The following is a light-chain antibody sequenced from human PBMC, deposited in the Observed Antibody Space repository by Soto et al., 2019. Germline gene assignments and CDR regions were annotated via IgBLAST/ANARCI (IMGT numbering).Light chain of an antibody. CDR3: QQYGSSPPWT. CDR1: ESVSSSY. V-gene: IGKV3-20*01. Sequence: EIVLTQSPGTVSLSPGERATLSCRASESVSSSYLAWYQQKPGQAPRLLSFGASSRATGTPDRFSGSGSGTDFTLTISRLEPEDFAVYYCQQYGSSPPWTFGQGTKVDIK. J-gene: IGKJ1*01. CDR2: GAS.